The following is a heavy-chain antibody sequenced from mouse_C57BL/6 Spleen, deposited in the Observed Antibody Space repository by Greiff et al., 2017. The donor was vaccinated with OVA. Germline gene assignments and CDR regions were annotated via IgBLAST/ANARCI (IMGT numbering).Heavy chain of an antibody. V-gene: IGHV1-81*01. CDR1: GYTFTSYG. D-gene: IGHD3-2*02. CDR2: ISPRSGNT. J-gene: IGHJ2*01. CDR3: ARPTAQAPPFDY. Sequence: QVQLQQSGAELARPGASVKLSCTASGYTFTSYGISWVKQRTGQGLEWIGEISPRSGNTYYNEQFKGKATLTADKSSSTAYMELRSLTSEDSAVYFCARPTAQAPPFDYWGQGTTLTVSS.